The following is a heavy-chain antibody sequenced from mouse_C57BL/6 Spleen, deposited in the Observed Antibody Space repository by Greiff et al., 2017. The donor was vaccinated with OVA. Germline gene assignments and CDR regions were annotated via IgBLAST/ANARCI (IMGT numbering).Heavy chain of an antibody. Sequence: LVESGAELVKPGASVKISCKASGYAFSSYWMNWVKQRPGKGLEWIGQIYPGDGDTNYNGKFKGKATLTADKSSSTAYMQLSSLTSEDSAVYFCANYDYDEGFAYWGQGTLVTVSA. V-gene: IGHV1-80*01. CDR1: GYAFSSYW. D-gene: IGHD2-4*01. CDR2: IYPGDGDT. J-gene: IGHJ3*01. CDR3: ANYDYDEGFAY.